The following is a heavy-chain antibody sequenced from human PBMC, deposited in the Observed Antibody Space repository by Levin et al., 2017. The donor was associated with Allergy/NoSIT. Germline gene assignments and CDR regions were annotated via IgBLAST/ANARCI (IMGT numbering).Heavy chain of an antibody. CDR2: IDPSDSYT. V-gene: IGHV5-10-1*01. Sequence: GESLKISCKASGYSFSSYLISWVRQMPGRGLEWMGRIDPSDSYTSYSPSFQGHVTISADKSTSTAYLQWSSPRASDTAIYYCARHDPSDTLTGYFAYWGQGTLVTVSS. D-gene: IGHD3-9*01. J-gene: IGHJ4*02. CDR3: ARHDPSDTLTGYFAY. CDR1: GYSFSSYL.